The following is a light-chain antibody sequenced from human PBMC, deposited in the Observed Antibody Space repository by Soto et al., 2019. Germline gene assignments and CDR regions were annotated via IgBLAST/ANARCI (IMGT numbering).Light chain of an antibody. CDR2: GAA. CDR1: LSVSVY. J-gene: IGKJ1*01. Sequence: EVVVSKSPGALSLSKRERATLSCMTSLSVSVYLDWYQQKPGQPPRLLISGAATRATDIPARFSGSGSGTEFTLTISSLQSEDSAVYYCLQYYNWPRTFGQGTKVDIK. V-gene: IGKV3-15*01. CDR3: LQYYNWPRT.